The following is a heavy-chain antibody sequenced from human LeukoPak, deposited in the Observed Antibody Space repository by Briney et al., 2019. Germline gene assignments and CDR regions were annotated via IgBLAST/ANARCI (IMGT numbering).Heavy chain of an antibody. J-gene: IGHJ4*02. CDR3: AKDDISFGEFGRSYYFDY. CDR1: GGSISSHY. V-gene: IGHV3-23*01. CDR2: ISGSGGST. Sequence: ETLSLTCTVSGGSISSHYWSWVRQAPGKGLEWVSAISGSGGSTYYADSVKGRFTISRDNSKNTLYLQMNSLRAEDTAVYYCAKDDISFGEFGRSYYFDYWGQGTLVTVFS. D-gene: IGHD3-10*01.